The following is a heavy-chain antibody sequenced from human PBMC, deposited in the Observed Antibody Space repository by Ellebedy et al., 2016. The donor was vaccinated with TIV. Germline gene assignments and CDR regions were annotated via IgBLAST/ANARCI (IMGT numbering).Heavy chain of an antibody. J-gene: IGHJ6*02. CDR1: GFTISSNY. V-gene: IGHV3-11*01. D-gene: IGHD6-13*01. Sequence: GGSLRLSCAVSGFTISSNYMSWIRQAPGKGLEWISYISTSGSTIYYAESVKGRFTISRDNTKNSLYLQMNSLRAEDTALYYCATSGYSSTWLFRGMDVWGQGTTVTVSS. CDR3: ATSGYSSTWLFRGMDV. CDR2: ISTSGSTI.